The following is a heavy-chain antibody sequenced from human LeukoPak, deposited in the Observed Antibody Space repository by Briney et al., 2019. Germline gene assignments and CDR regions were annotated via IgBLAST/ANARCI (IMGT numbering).Heavy chain of an antibody. D-gene: IGHD4-23*01. CDR3: ATLNYGGKSNDAFDI. CDR2: IYYGGST. Sequence: SETLSLTCTVYGGSISTYYWTWIRQPPGKGLEWIGYIYYGGSTNYNPSIKSRVTISADTSKNHFSLKVSAVTAADTAVYYCATLNYGGKSNDAFDIWGQGTMGNVSS. J-gene: IGHJ3*02. V-gene: IGHV4-59*01. CDR1: GGSISTYY.